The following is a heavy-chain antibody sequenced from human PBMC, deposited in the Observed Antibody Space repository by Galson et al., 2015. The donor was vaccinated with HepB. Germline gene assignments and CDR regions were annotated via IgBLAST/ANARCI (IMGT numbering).Heavy chain of an antibody. CDR2: IIPIFGTA. D-gene: IGHD2-2*02. CDR3: ARAHIGYCSSTSSYTGVYYYGMDV. Sequence: SVKVSCKASGGTFSSYAISWVRQAPGQGLEWMGGIIPIFGTANYAQKFQGKVTITADESTSTAYMELSSLRSEDTAVYYCARAHIGYCSSTSSYTGVYYYGMDVWGQGTTVTVSS. V-gene: IGHV1-69*13. J-gene: IGHJ6*02. CDR1: GGTFSSYA.